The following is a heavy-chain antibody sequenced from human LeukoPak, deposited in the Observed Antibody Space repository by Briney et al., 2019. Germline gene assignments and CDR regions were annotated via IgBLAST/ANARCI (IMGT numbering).Heavy chain of an antibody. D-gene: IGHD2-15*01. CDR3: ARDGVGYCSGGSCSM. CDR2: IYYSRST. Sequence: MASESLSPACTVAGGSISSYYWSWIRQPPGKGLGWIGYIYYSRSTNYNPSLKSRVTISVDTSKNQFSLKLSSVTAADTAVYYCARDGVGYCSGGSCSMWGQGTLVTVSS. J-gene: IGHJ4*02. CDR1: GGSISSYY. V-gene: IGHV4-59*12.